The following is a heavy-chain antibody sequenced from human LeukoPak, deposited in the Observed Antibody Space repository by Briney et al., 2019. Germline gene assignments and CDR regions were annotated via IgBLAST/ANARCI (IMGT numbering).Heavy chain of an antibody. J-gene: IGHJ3*01. CDR3: ARGGFHHGFDF. CDR2: IDPKSGGP. CDR1: GYTFRVYY. Sequence: GSVKVSCKPSGYTFRVYYMHWVRPAPGQGLEWMGWIDPKSGGPNYAKNFQGRVTLTSDASISTSYMELSRLTSDDTAVYYCARGGFHHGFDFWGQGTVVTVSS. V-gene: IGHV1-2*02.